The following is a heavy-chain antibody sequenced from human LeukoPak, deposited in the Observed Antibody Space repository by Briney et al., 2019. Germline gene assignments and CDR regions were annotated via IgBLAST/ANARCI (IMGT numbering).Heavy chain of an antibody. CDR2: IYHSGST. CDR1: GGSISSSNW. Sequence: SETLSLTCAVSGGSISSSNWWSWVRPPPGKGLEWIGEIYHSGSTNYNPSLKSRVTISVDKSKNQFSLKLSSVTAADTAVYYCAIYSSSWYFDYWGQRTLVTVSS. V-gene: IGHV4-4*02. J-gene: IGHJ4*02. D-gene: IGHD6-13*01. CDR3: AIYSSSWYFDY.